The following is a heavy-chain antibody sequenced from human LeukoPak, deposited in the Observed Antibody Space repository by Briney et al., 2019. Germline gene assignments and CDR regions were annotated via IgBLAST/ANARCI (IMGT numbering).Heavy chain of an antibody. V-gene: IGHV4-39*01. CDR2: IYYSGST. Sequence: SETLSLICTVSGGSISSSSYYWGWIRQPPGKGLEWIGTIYYSGSTYCNPSLKSRVTISVDTSKNQFSLKLSSVTAADTAVYYCASYCSSTSCPHRRAFDIWGQGTMVTVSS. J-gene: IGHJ3*02. CDR1: GGSISSSSYY. CDR3: ASYCSSTSCPHRRAFDI. D-gene: IGHD2-2*01.